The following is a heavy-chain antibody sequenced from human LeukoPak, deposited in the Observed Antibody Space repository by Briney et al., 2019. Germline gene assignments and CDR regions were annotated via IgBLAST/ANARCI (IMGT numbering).Heavy chain of an antibody. Sequence: GGSLRLPCTASGFTFSNYGMSWVRQAPGKGMEWVSAISGSDGGTHYADSVKGRLTISRDNSKNTLYLQMNSLRVEDTAVYYCAKGPRALEHSTHFFDYWGQGTLVTVSS. V-gene: IGHV3-23*01. D-gene: IGHD1/OR15-1a*01. J-gene: IGHJ4*02. CDR3: AKGPRALEHSTHFFDY. CDR1: GFTFSNYG. CDR2: ISGSDGGT.